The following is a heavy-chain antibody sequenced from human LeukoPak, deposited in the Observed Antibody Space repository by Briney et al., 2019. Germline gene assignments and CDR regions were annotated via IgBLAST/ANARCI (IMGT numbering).Heavy chain of an antibody. J-gene: IGHJ4*02. D-gene: IGHD2-15*01. CDR1: GFTYSSYG. V-gene: IGHV3-33*01. Sequence: GGSLRLSCAASGFTYSSYGMHWVRQAPGKGLEWVAVIWYDGSNKYYADSVKGRFTISRDNSKNTLYLQMNSLRAEDMAVYYCARRYCSGGSCYKGIDYWGQGTLVTVSS. CDR2: IWYDGSNK. CDR3: ARRYCSGGSCYKGIDY.